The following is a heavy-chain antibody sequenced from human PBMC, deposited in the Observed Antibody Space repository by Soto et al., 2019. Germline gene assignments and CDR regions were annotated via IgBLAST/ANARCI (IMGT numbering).Heavy chain of an antibody. V-gene: IGHV1-18*01. CDR3: ARDPHYYYGSGSSPLPFDY. D-gene: IGHD3-10*01. CDR1: GYTFTSYA. CDR2: ISAYNGNT. Sequence: ASVKVSCKASGYTFTSYAMHWVRQAPGQGLEWMGWISAYNGNTNYAQKLQGRVTMTTDTSTSTAYMELRSLRSDDTAVYYCARDPHYYYGSGSSPLPFDYWGQGTLVTVSS. J-gene: IGHJ4*02.